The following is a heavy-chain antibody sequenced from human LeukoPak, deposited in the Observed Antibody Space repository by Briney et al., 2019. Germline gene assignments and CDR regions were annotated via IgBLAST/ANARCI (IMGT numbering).Heavy chain of an antibody. CDR2: IWYDGSNK. CDR3: ARDLTVAVHDAFDI. J-gene: IGHJ3*02. Sequence: GGSLRLSCAASGFTFSSYGMHWVRQAPGKGLEWVAVIWYDGSNKYYADSVKGRFTISRDNSKNTLYLQMNSPRAEDTAVYYCARDLTVAVHDAFDIWGQGTMVTVSS. V-gene: IGHV3-33*01. D-gene: IGHD6-19*01. CDR1: GFTFSSYG.